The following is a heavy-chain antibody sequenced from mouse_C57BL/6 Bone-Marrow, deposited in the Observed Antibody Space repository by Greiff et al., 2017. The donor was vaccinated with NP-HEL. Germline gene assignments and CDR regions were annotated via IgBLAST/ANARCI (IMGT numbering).Heavy chain of an antibody. CDR3: ARDDGYPFAY. D-gene: IGHD2-3*01. CDR2: ISYDGSN. CDR1: GYSITRGYY. V-gene: IGHV3-6*01. Sequence: ESGPGLVKPSQSLSLTCSVTGYSITRGYYWNWIRQFPGNKLEWMGYISYDGSNNYNPSLKNRISITRDTSKNQFFLKLNSVTTEDTATYYCARDDGYPFAYWGQGTLVTVSA. J-gene: IGHJ3*01.